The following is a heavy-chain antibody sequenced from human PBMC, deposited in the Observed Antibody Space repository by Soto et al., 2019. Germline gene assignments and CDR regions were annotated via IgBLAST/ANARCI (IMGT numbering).Heavy chain of an antibody. J-gene: IGHJ4*02. CDR1: GFTFSAYS. CDR3: ARVDGYTYPNDY. Sequence: LRLSCAASGFTFSAYSMSWVRQAPGKGLEWVSSITSRSDYIYYADSLKGRFTISRDNAKNSLYLQMHSLRAEDTAFYYCARVDGYTYPNDYWGQGTLVTVSS. V-gene: IGHV3-21*01. CDR2: ITSRSDYI. D-gene: IGHD5-12*01.